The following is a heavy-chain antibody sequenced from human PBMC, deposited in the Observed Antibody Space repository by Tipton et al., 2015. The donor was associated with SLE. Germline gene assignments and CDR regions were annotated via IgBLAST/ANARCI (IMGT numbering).Heavy chain of an antibody. J-gene: IGHJ4*02. CDR3: ARARSLITGTTGGTFDY. V-gene: IGHV4-4*02. CDR1: GGSISSSNW. Sequence: TLSLTCAVSGGSISSSNWWSWVRQPPGKGLEWIGEIYHSGSTNCNPSLKSRVTISVDKSKNQFSLKLSSVTAADTAVYYCARARSLITGTTGGTFDYWGQGTLVTVSS. D-gene: IGHD1-20*01. CDR2: IYHSGST.